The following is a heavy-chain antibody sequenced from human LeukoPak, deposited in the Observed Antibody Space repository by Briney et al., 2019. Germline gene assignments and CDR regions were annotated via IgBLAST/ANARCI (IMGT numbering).Heavy chain of an antibody. J-gene: IGHJ6*03. CDR1: GYNLTNYG. D-gene: IGHD6-19*01. CDR3: ARGGVAVAGTYYYYYYMDV. CDR2: ISAYIGNT. V-gene: IGHV1-18*01. Sequence: ASVKVSCKASGYNLTNYGINWVRQAPGQGLEWMGWISAYIGNTIHAQKFQGRVTMTTDISTSTAYMELRSLGSDDTAVYYCARGGVAVAGTYYYYYYMDVWGKGTTVTVSS.